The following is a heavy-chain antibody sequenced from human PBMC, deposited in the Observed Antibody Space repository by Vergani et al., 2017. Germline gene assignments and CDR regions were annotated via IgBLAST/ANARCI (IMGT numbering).Heavy chain of an antibody. CDR2: IRSKAYGGTT. Sequence: EVQLVESGGGLVQPGRSLRLSCTASGFTFGDYAMSWFRQAPGKGLEWVGFIRSKAYGGTTEYAASVKGRFTISRDDSKSIAYLQMNSLKTEDTAVYYCTRDLVGYGSGSYYNVWGQGTLVTVSS. CDR1: GFTFGDYA. D-gene: IGHD3-10*01. V-gene: IGHV3-49*03. J-gene: IGHJ4*02. CDR3: TRDLVGYGSGSYYNV.